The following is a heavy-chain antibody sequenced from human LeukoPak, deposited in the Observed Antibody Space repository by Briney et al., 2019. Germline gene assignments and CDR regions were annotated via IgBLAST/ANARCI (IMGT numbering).Heavy chain of an antibody. V-gene: IGHV1-69*05. CDR1: GGTFNNSA. CDR2: IMPLFGTA. Sequence: SVKVSCKTAGGTFNNSAISWVRQAPGQGLEWLGGIMPLFGTAGYAQKFQGRVTITKDESTRTVYLELTSLTSDDTAVYYCARDVHGDYGSGWFDPWGQGTLVSVSS. J-gene: IGHJ5*02. D-gene: IGHD4-17*01. CDR3: ARDVHGDYGSGWFDP.